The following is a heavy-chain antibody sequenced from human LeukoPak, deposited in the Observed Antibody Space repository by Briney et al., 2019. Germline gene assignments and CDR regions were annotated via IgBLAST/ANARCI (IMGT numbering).Heavy chain of an antibody. CDR2: IGTAGDA. V-gene: IGHV3-13*01. Sequence: GGSLRLSCAASGFTFSSYDMHWVRQATGEGLEWVAAIGTAGDAYYPDSVKGRFTISREDAKNSLYLQMDSLRAGDTAVYYCVRAMVRGELRYYYGMDVSGQGTAVTVSS. CDR1: GFTFSSYD. CDR3: VRAMVRGELRYYYGMDV. D-gene: IGHD3-10*01. J-gene: IGHJ6*02.